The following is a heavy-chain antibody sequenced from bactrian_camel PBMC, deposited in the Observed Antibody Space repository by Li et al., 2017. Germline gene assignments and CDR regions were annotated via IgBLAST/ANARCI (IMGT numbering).Heavy chain of an antibody. J-gene: IGHJ4*01. Sequence: QLVESGGGSVQAGGSLKLSCVGDTYTHKCIGWYRQAPGKEREGVGAIYTGGGSTYYADSVKGRFTISQDNAKNTVYLQMNSLKPEDTAVYYCVNSWPLTNPKSQGTQVTVS. CDR1: GDTYTHKC. D-gene: IGHD6*01. V-gene: IGHV3S54*01. CDR2: IYTGGGST.